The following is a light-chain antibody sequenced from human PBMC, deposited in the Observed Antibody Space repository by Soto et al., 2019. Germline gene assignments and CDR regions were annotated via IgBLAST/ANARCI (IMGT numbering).Light chain of an antibody. V-gene: IGLV2-14*03. J-gene: IGLJ3*02. Sequence: QSALTQPASVSGSPGQSITISCTGTSSDVGGYNYVSWYQQHPGRVPKLIIFEVTNRPSGVSIRFSGSKSGNTASLTISGLQPEDEADYYCASYTGSDTLGVVFGGGTKLTVL. CDR1: SSDVGGYNY. CDR2: EVT. CDR3: ASYTGSDTLGVV.